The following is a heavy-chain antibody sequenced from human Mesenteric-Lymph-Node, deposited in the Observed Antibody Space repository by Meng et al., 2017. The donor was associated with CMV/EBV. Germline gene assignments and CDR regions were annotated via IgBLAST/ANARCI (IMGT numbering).Heavy chain of an antibody. D-gene: IGHD3-10*01. CDR3: ARDTSPYYFGSGSPLFDY. Sequence: GGSLRLSCAASGFTFRSHAMSWVRQAPGKGLEWVSHISGSGGSTYYADSVKGRFTISRDNSKNTLYLQMNSLRAEDTAVYYCARDTSPYYFGSGSPLFDYWGQGTLVTVSS. J-gene: IGHJ4*02. CDR2: ISGSGGST. CDR1: GFTFRSHA. V-gene: IGHV3-23*01.